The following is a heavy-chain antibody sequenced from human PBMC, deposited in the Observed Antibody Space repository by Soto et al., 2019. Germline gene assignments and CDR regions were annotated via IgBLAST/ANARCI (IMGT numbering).Heavy chain of an antibody. V-gene: IGHV1-69*12. CDR1: GGTFSSYA. D-gene: IGHD3-10*01. CDR2: IIPIFGTA. Sequence: QVQLVQSGAEVKKPGSSVKVSCKASGGTFSSYAISWVRQAPGQGLEWMGGIIPIFGTANYAQKFQGRVTITADESTSTAYMELSSLTSEDTAVYYCARGITMVRGGFGYYYGMDVWGQGTTVTVSS. J-gene: IGHJ6*02. CDR3: ARGITMVRGGFGYYYGMDV.